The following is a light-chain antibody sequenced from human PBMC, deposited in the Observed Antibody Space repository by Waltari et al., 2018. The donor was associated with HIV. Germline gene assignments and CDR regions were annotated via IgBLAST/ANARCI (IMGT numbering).Light chain of an antibody. J-gene: IGKJ1*01. CDR1: QSVSSN. Sequence: IVMTQSPATLSVSPGERATVSCRASQSVSSNLAWYQQKPGQAPRLLIYGASTRATGIPARFSGSGSGTEFTLTISSLQSEDFAVYYCQQYNNWPPGAFGQGTKVEIK. CDR2: GAS. CDR3: QQYNNWPPGA. V-gene: IGKV3-15*01.